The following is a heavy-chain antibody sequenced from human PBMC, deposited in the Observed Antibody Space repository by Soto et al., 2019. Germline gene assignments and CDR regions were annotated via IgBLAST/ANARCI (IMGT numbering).Heavy chain of an antibody. CDR3: ARRGKYYYYYYMDV. CDR2: IYYSGST. J-gene: IGHJ6*03. CDR1: GGSISSYY. Sequence: SETLSLTCTVSGGSISSYYWSWIRQPPGKGLEWIGYIYYSGSTNYNPSLKSRVTISVDTSKNQFSLKLSSVTAADTAVYYCARRGKYYYYYYMDVWGKGTTVTVSS. V-gene: IGHV4-59*01.